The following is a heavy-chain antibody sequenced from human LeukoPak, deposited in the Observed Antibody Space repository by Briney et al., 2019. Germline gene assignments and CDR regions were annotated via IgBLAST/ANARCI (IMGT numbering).Heavy chain of an antibody. V-gene: IGHV3-21*01. J-gene: IGHJ3*02. Sequence: GGSLRLSCAASGFTFSSYSMDWVRQAPGKGLEWVSSISSSSSYIYYADSVKGRFTISRDNAKNSLYLQMNSLRAEDTAVYYCARGTGYYDSSGCYSSLHAFDIWGQGTMVTVSS. CDR1: GFTFSSYS. CDR2: ISSSSSYI. D-gene: IGHD3-22*01. CDR3: ARGTGYYDSSGCYSSLHAFDI.